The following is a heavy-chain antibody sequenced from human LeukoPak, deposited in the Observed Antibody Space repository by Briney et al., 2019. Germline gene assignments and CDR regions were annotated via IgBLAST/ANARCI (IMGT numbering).Heavy chain of an antibody. CDR1: GGSFSGYY. V-gene: IGHV4-34*01. D-gene: IGHD6-6*01. Sequence: SETLSLTCAVYGGSFSGYYWSWIRQPPGKGLEWIGEINHSGSTNYNPSLKSRVTISVDTSKNQFSLKLSSVTAADTAVYYCARGTGSSPDSGFDPWGQGTLVTVSS. CDR3: ARGTGSSPDSGFDP. J-gene: IGHJ5*02. CDR2: INHSGST.